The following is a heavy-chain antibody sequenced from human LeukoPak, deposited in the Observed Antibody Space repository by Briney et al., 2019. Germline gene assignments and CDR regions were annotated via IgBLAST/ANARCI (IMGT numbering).Heavy chain of an antibody. D-gene: IGHD6-19*01. CDR1: GFTFSSYS. Sequence: GGSPRLSCAASGFTFSSYSMNGVRQAPRKRVEWVSSISTSSYISYANSVKGRFTISRDNAQTALYLQMNSLRAEDTAVYYCARAPLAVAGYFYYYMDVWGKGTTVTVSS. V-gene: IGHV3-21*01. CDR2: ISTSSYI. CDR3: ARAPLAVAGYFYYYMDV. J-gene: IGHJ6*03.